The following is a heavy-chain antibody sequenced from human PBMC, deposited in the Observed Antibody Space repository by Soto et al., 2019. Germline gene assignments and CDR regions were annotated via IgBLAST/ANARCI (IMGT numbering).Heavy chain of an antibody. V-gene: IGHV3-74*01. CDR3: ARGMRGLHANDF. Sequence: EVQLEESGGGLVQPGGSVRLSCAASGFIFTNYWMHWVRQAPGKGLVWVSRISSDGSSTNNAESVRGRFTISRDNSKNTVYLQVSSLRAEDTAVYYCARGMRGLHANDFWGQGTQVTVSA. CDR1: GFIFTNYW. CDR2: ISSDGSST. J-gene: IGHJ4*02. D-gene: IGHD1-26*01.